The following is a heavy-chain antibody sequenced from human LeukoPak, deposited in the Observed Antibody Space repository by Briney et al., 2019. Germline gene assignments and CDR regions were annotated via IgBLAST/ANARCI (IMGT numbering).Heavy chain of an antibody. CDR1: GFTFSSYE. CDR2: ISDSGSI. J-gene: IGHJ4*02. D-gene: IGHD2-15*01. CDR3: AKSLVGGGSCY. Sequence: GGSLRLSCAASGFTFSSYEMNWVRQAPGKGLEWVSYISDSGSIYYADSVKGRFTISRDNAKNSLYLQMNSLRAEDTAVYYCAKSLVGGGSCYWGQGTLVTVSS. V-gene: IGHV3-48*03.